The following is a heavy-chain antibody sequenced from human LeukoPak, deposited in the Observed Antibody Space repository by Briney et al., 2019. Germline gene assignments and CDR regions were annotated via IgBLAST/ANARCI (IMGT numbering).Heavy chain of an antibody. J-gene: IGHJ4*02. CDR2: IYSGGDT. CDR3: ARKSYPYMRRGGDC. Sequence: PGGSLRLSCAASGFSVSSNFMSWVRQAPGKGLECVSVIYSGGDTYYAAYVRGRFTISREKSKNTLYLQMDNLRVEDTAVYYCARKSYPYMRRGGDCWGQGTLVTVSS. D-gene: IGHD3-10*01. CDR1: GFSVSSNF. V-gene: IGHV3-66*01.